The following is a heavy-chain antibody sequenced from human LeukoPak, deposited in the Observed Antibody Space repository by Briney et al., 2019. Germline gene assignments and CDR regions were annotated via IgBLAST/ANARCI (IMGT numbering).Heavy chain of an antibody. CDR3: ARGYSSSSLFDP. Sequence: SETLSLTCTVSGGSISSSSYYWGWIRQPPGKGLEWGGSIYYRGSTYYNPSLKSRVTISVDTSKNPFSLKLSSVTAADTAVYYCARGYSSSSLFDPWGQGTLVTVSS. D-gene: IGHD6-13*01. V-gene: IGHV4-39*07. CDR1: GGSISSSSYY. J-gene: IGHJ5*02. CDR2: IYYRGST.